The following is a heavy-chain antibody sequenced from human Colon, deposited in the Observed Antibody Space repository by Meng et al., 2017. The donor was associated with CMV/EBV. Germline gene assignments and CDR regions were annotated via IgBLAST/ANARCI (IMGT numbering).Heavy chain of an antibody. CDR3: VMLPPGF. CDR2: VHSSGSME. Sequence: EVVMGGCGGGIVPPGGVLGLSCAVSGSTPSTFWLDWVRQVPGKGPVWVSRVHSSGSMETYEDSVKGRFTASRDNTKNTFYLQMNSLRDEDTAVYYCVMLPPGFWGQGTLVTVSS. CDR1: GSTPSTFW. V-gene: IGHV3-74*03. D-gene: IGHD3-10*01. J-gene: IGHJ4*02.